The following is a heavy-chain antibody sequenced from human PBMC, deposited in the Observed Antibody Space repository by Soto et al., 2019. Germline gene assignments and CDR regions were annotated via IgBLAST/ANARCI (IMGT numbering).Heavy chain of an antibody. Sequence: SVKVSCKASGGTFSSYTISWVRQAPGQGLEWMGRTIPILGIANYAQKFQGRVTITADKSTSTAYMELSSLRSEDTAVYYCARVHPDYGGTDYWGQGTLVTVSS. CDR3: ARVHPDYGGTDY. D-gene: IGHD4-17*01. V-gene: IGHV1-69*02. CDR1: GGTFSSYT. CDR2: TIPILGIA. J-gene: IGHJ4*02.